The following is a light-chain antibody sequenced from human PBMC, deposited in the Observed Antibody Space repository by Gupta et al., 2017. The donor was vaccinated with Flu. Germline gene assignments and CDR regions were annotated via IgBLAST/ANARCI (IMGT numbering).Light chain of an antibody. CDR2: SIT. V-gene: IGKV1-39*01. Sequence: DIQLTQSPSSLSASVGDRVTITCRTSQTIGDALNWYQQKPGKAPQLVIYSITTLQSGAPSRFSGSASGTDFTLSINMLHPEDFTTYFCQQALKSPRTFGQGTKLEMK. CDR3: QQALKSPRT. CDR1: QTIGDA. J-gene: IGKJ1*01.